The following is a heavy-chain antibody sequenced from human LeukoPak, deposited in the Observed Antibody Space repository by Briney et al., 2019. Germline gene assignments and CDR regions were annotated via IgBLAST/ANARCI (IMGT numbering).Heavy chain of an antibody. CDR3: ARDRPNRITMVRGVTWFDP. V-gene: IGHV3-74*01. CDR1: GFTFSSYW. D-gene: IGHD3-10*01. CDR2: INSDGSST. Sequence: GGSLRLSCAASGFTFSSYWMHWVRQAPGKGLVWVSRINSDGSSTRYADSVKGRFTISRDNAKNTLYLQMNSLRAEDTAVYYCARDRPNRITMVRGVTWFDPWGQGTLVTVSS. J-gene: IGHJ5*02.